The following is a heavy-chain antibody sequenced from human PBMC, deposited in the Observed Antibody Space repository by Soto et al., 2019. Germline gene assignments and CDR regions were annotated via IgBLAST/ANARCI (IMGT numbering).Heavy chain of an antibody. J-gene: IGHJ6*02. V-gene: IGHV1-69*13. CDR2: IIPIFGTA. CDR3: ARGDSDYYGSGSDYYYYGMDV. D-gene: IGHD3-10*01. Sequence: SVKVSCKASGGTFSSYAISWVRQAPGQGLEWMGGIIPIFGTANYAQKFQGRVTITADESTSTAYMELSSLRSEDTAVYYCARGDSDYYGSGSDYYYYGMDVWGQGTTVTVS. CDR1: GGTFSSYA.